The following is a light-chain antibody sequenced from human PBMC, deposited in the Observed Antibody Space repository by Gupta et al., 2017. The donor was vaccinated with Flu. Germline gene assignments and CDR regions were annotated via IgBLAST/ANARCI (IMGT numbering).Light chain of an antibody. CDR1: VLTDAY. CDR3: QTADDDYNWI. Sequence: YELTQSPSVSVSPGQTAVITCSGDVLTDAYVYWYQQKTGQAPALVIFKDSKRPAGIPDRFSGSTSGTTVTLTISGVQADDEADYYCQTADDDYNWIFGGGTKLTVV. V-gene: IGLV3-25*03. J-gene: IGLJ3*02. CDR2: KDS.